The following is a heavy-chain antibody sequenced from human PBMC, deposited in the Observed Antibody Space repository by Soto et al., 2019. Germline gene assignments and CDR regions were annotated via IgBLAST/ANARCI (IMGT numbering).Heavy chain of an antibody. V-gene: IGHV3-23*01. Sequence: EVQLLESGGGLVQPGGSLRLSCVVSGFTFGSYAMSWVRQAPEKGPEWVAILGGNGFTTYYADSVKGRFTISGDKSKSTLFLQMNSLRADDTGVYYCAKALRHSLNLFYYMDVWGRGTSVTVSS. J-gene: IGHJ6*03. CDR3: AKALRHSLNLFYYMDV. CDR1: GFTFGSYA. D-gene: IGHD5-18*01. CDR2: LGGNGFTT.